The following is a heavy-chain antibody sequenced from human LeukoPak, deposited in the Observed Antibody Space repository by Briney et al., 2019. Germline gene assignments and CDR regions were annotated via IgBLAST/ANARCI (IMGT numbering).Heavy chain of an antibody. Sequence: ASVKVSCKASGGTFNSYAINWVRQAPGQGLEWMGVIIPRLGTTKYIEKFQGRITITTDESTTTAYMELTSLRSEDPAEYYCAADGTDWGQGTLVTVSS. CDR3: AADGTD. CDR1: GGTFNSYA. V-gene: IGHV1-69*05. J-gene: IGHJ4*02. CDR2: IIPRLGTT.